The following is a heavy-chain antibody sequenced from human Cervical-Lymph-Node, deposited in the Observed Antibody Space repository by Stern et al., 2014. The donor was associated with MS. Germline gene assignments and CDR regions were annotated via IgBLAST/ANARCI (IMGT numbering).Heavy chain of an antibody. D-gene: IGHD3-22*01. CDR2: IYWDDDE. V-gene: IGHV2-5*02. Sequence: QVPLRESGPTVVKPTQTLTLTCTFSGFSLSTSGVGVGWIRQPPGKAPEWPGAIYWDDDERYRPSLKTRLTITKDTSKNEVVLKMTNMDPADTATYYCAHLDVFDRSGYPFAYWGQGNLVTVSS. CDR1: GFSLSTSGVG. J-gene: IGHJ4*02. CDR3: AHLDVFDRSGYPFAY.